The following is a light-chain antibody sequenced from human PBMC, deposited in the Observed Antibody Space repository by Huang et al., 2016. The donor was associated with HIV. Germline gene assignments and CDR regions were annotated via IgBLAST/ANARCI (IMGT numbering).Light chain of an antibody. Sequence: EIVLTQSPGTLSLSPEESVTLSCRASQSVNNNYLAWYQQKPGQAPRLLVSGASSRATGIPDRFSGSGSGTEFTLTIGRLEPEDSAVYYCHQYGNSPLTFGGGTKIEIK. CDR2: GAS. CDR1: QSVNNNY. J-gene: IGKJ4*01. V-gene: IGKV3-20*01. CDR3: HQYGNSPLT.